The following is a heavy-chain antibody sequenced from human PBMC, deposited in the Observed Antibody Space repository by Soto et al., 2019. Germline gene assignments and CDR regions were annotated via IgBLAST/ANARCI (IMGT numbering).Heavy chain of an antibody. CDR2: INSDGSTT. CDR1: GFTFSGYW. CDR3: ARRGDIVLVPTTVRGMDV. J-gene: IGHJ6*02. Sequence: EVHLEESGGGSVQPGGSLRLSCTASGFTFSGYWMHWVRQAPGKGLVWVSRINSDGSTTNYADSVKGRFTISRDNAKNTLDLQMNSLRTEDTAVYYCARRGDIVLVPTTVRGMDVWGQGTTVTVSS. D-gene: IGHD2-2*01. V-gene: IGHV3-74*01.